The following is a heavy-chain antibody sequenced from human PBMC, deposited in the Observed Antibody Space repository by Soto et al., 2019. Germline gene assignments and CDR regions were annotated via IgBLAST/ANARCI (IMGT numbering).Heavy chain of an antibody. V-gene: IGHV1-69*12. CDR3: AGEDKPGGYTPPGTSGFDS. D-gene: IGHD5-12*01. Sequence: QVQLVQAGAEVKKPGSSVKVSCKASGGTFSTYAISWVRQAPGQGLEWMGGIIPIYGTANYAQKFQGRVTRTADESPSKVYMELSSLRSDDTDVYYCAGEDKPGGYTPPGTSGFDSWGQGTLVTFPS. CDR2: IIPIYGTA. J-gene: IGHJ4*02. CDR1: GGTFSTYA.